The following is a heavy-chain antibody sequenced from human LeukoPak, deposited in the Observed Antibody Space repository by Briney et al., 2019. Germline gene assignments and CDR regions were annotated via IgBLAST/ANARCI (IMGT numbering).Heavy chain of an antibody. CDR2: VYSSKNT. Sequence: SETLSLTCTVSGGPTLNYYWSWIRQPPGGGLEWIGYVYSSKNTNYNPSLKSRVTISVDTSKTQISLKLTSVTAADTAVYYCTRGTTLVRGVLRAYYYYYMDFWGNGTTVTVSS. D-gene: IGHD3-10*01. V-gene: IGHV4-59*01. CDR1: GGPTLNYY. J-gene: IGHJ6*03. CDR3: TRGTTLVRGVLRAYYYYYMDF.